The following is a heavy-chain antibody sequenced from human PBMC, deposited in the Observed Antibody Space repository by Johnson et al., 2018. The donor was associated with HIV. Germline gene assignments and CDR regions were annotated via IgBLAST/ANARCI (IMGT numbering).Heavy chain of an antibody. CDR2: ISGSGGST. V-gene: IGHV3-23*04. D-gene: IGHD4-23*01. J-gene: IGHJ3*02. Sequence: VQLVESGGGLVQPGRSLRLSCAASGFTFDDYAMSWVRQAPGKGLEWVSAISGSGGSTYYADSVKGRFTISRDNSKNTLYLQMNSLRAEDTAVYYCAKDPVVTRAFDIWGQGTMVTVSS. CDR3: AKDPVVTRAFDI. CDR1: GFTFDDYA.